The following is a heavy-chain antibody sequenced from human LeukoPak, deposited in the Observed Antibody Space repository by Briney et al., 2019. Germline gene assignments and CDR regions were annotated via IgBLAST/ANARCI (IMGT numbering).Heavy chain of an antibody. Sequence: SETLSLTCIVSGGSISSYYWSWIRQPAGKGLEWIGRIYTSGSTNYNPSLKSRVTMSVDTSKNQFSLKLSPVTAADTAVYYCARGVTGTTSGYYYMDVWGKGTTVTVSS. CDR3: ARGVTGTTSGYYYMDV. J-gene: IGHJ6*03. CDR1: GGSISSYY. CDR2: IYTSGST. V-gene: IGHV4-4*07. D-gene: IGHD1-7*01.